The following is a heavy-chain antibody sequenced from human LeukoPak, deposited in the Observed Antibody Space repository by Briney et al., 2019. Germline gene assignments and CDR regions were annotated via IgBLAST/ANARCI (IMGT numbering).Heavy chain of an antibody. J-gene: IGHJ4*02. Sequence: PGGSLRLSCAASGFTFSTYGMHWVRQAPGKGLEWVAFIRNDGTIKYYADSVKGRFTISRDNSKNTLYLQMNSLRAEDTAVYYCAKTGSSSWGYFDYWGQGTLVTVPS. CDR2: IRNDGTIK. V-gene: IGHV3-30*02. CDR3: AKTGSSSWGYFDY. CDR1: GFTFSTYG. D-gene: IGHD6-13*01.